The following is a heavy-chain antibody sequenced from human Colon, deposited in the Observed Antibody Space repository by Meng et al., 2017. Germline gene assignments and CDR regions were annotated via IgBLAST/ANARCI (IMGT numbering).Heavy chain of an antibody. CDR2: MSDSGTT. V-gene: IGHV4-31*03. D-gene: IGHD4-17*01. CDR1: GGSIKSGGYH. Sequence: QVHLHESGPGLVRPSDALSPVCTVPGGSIKSGGYHWSWVRQHPGKGLEYIGFMSDSGTTDYNPSLRSRVSISEIGSSKNQFSLTLRSVTAADTATYLCARDTLYGTDYWGQGVLVTVSS. CDR3: ARDTLYGTDY. J-gene: IGHJ4*02.